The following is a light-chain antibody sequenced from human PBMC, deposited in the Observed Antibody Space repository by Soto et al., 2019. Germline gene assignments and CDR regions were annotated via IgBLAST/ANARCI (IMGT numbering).Light chain of an antibody. J-gene: IGKJ1*01. V-gene: IGKV3-20*01. CDR2: GAS. CDR1: QSVRSS. CDR3: QQYGTSPRT. Sequence: EIVLMQSPGTLSLSPGERATLSCRASQSVRSSLAWYQQKLGQAPRLLIYGASSRATDISDRFSGSGSGTDFTLTISRLEPEDFAMYYCQQYGTSPRTFGQGTKVDIK.